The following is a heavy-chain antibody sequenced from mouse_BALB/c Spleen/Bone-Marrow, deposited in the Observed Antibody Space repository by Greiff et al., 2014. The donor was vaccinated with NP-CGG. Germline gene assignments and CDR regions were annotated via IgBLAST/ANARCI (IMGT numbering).Heavy chain of an antibody. V-gene: IGHV5-17*02. D-gene: IGHD1-1*01. Sequence: EVMLVESGGALVQPGGSRKLSCAASGFTFSSFGMHWVRQAPEKGLEWVAYISSGSSTIYYADTVKGRFTISRDNPKNTLFLQMTSLRSEDTAMYYCAAITTVVARYAMDYWGQGTSVTVSS. J-gene: IGHJ4*01. CDR3: AAITTVVARYAMDY. CDR1: GFTFSSFG. CDR2: ISSGSSTI.